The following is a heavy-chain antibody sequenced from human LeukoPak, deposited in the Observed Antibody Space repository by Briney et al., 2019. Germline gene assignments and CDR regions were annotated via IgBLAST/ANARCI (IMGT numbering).Heavy chain of an antibody. CDR1: GFNFTNYN. J-gene: IGHJ3*02. D-gene: IGHD2-8*02. Sequence: PGGSLRLSCAASGFNFTNYNMNWVRQAPGKGLEWVSSIHSSSGSIYYADSLKGRFTISRDNAKNSLYLQMNSLRAEDTAVYYCASDLAWYAFDIWGQGTMVTVSS. CDR3: ASDLAWYAFDI. V-gene: IGHV3-21*01. CDR2: IHSSSGSI.